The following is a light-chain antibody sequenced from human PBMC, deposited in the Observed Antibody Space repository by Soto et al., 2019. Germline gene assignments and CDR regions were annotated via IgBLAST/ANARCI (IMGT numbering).Light chain of an antibody. Sequence: EVVMTQSPATVSVSPGEGVTLSCRASQTISNDLAWYQQKPGQTPRLLIYGASTRATGVPARFSGGGSGTEFTLPISSLQSEDFALFYCQQNNKWPPVTFGGGTKVEIK. V-gene: IGKV3-15*01. CDR1: QTISND. J-gene: IGKJ4*01. CDR3: QQNNKWPPVT. CDR2: GAS.